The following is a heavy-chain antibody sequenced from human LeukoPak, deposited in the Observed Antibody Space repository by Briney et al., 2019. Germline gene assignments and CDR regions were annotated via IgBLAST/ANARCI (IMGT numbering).Heavy chain of an antibody. D-gene: IGHD5/OR15-5a*01. CDR1: GGTFSSYA. CDR2: IIPIFGTA. J-gene: IGHJ5*02. V-gene: IGHV1-69*05. CDR3: ARAVPSVGWFDP. Sequence: SVKVSCKASGGTFSSYAISWVRQAPGQGLEWMGGIIPIFGTANYAQKFQGRVTITTDESTSTAYMELSSLRSEDTAVYYCARAVPSVGWFDPWGQGTLVTVSS.